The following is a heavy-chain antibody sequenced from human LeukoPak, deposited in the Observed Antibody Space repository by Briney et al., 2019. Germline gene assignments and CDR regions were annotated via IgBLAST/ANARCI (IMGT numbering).Heavy chain of an antibody. CDR2: IYYTGST. V-gene: IGHV4-39*01. D-gene: IGHD4-23*01. Sequence: SETLSLTCTVSGGSISSSSYYWGWIRQPPGNGLEWIGSIYYTGSTYYNPSLKSRVTISVDTSKNQFSLKLSPVTAADTAVYYCARLHYGGNYGYYYYYMDVWGKGTTVTISS. J-gene: IGHJ6*03. CDR3: ARLHYGGNYGYYYYYMDV. CDR1: GGSISSSSYY.